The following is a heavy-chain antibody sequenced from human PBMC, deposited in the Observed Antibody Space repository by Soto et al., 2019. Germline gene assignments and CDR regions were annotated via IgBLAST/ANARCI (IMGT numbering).Heavy chain of an antibody. CDR2: INHSGST. J-gene: IGHJ6*02. V-gene: IGHV4-34*01. D-gene: IGHD2-2*01. Sequence: SETLSLTCAVHGGTFSGYYWSWMRQRPGKGLEWIGEINHSGSTNYNPSLKSRVTISVDTSKNQFSLKLSSVTAADTAVYYCARGRRYCSSTSCLHSSCCMDVWGQGTTVTVSS. CDR3: ARGRRYCSSTSCLHSSCCMDV. CDR1: GGTFSGYY.